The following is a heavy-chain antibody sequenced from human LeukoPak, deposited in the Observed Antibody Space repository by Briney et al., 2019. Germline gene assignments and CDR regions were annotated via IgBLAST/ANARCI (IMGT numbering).Heavy chain of an antibody. V-gene: IGHV4-59*12. J-gene: IGHJ5*02. Sequence: PSETLSLTCTVAGGSMSGYYWSWIRQPPGKGLEWIGYMFYSGTTRYNPSLMSRVTLSADTSRNHFSLKLYSVTAADTAVYYCAREPATRDWFDPWGQGTLVTVSS. CDR1: GGSMSGYY. CDR2: MFYSGTT. CDR3: AREPATRDWFDP.